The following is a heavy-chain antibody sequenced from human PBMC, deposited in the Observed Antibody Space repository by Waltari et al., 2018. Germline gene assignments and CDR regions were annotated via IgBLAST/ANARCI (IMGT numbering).Heavy chain of an antibody. CDR2: MNPNMGNT. CDR1: GYTFTSYD. V-gene: IGHV1-8*03. Sequence: QMQLVQSGAEVKKPGASVKVSCKASGYTFTSYDINWVRQATGQGLEWMGWMNPNMGNTGYAQKFQGRVTITADKSTSTAYMELSSLRSEDTAVYYCARLSSGWYGPFDYWGQGTLVTVSS. J-gene: IGHJ4*02. D-gene: IGHD6-19*01. CDR3: ARLSSGWYGPFDY.